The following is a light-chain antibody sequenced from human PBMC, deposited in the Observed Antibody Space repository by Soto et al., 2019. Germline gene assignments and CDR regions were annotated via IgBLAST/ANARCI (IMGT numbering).Light chain of an antibody. Sequence: EIVMTQSPATLSVSPGERATLSCRASQSVGSHLAWYQQKPGLAPRLLIYGASTRATAVPARFSGSGSGTEFTLTISSLQSEDFAVYYCLQYNNWPPFFGGGTKVEIK. CDR2: GAS. J-gene: IGKJ4*01. CDR1: QSVGSH. V-gene: IGKV3-15*01. CDR3: LQYNNWPPF.